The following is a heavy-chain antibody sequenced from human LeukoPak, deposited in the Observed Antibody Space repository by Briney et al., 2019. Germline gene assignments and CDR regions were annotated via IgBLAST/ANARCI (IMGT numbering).Heavy chain of an antibody. V-gene: IGHV1-69*13. J-gene: IGHJ3*02. Sequence: SVKVSCKAPGGTFSSYAISWVRQAPGQGLEWMGGIIPIFGTANYAQKFQGRVTITADESTSTAYMELSSLRSEDTAVYYCARVEYYYGSGSSLMGAFDIWGQGTMVTVSS. CDR3: ARVEYYYGSGSSLMGAFDI. CDR1: GGTFSSYA. D-gene: IGHD3-10*01. CDR2: IIPIFGTA.